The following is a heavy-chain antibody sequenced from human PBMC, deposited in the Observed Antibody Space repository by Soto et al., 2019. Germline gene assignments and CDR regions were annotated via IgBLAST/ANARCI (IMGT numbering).Heavy chain of an antibody. CDR3: ARELGFQGLDYDILTGYPPNYYYGMDV. CDR2: INPNSGGT. J-gene: IGHJ6*02. Sequence: ASVKVSCKASGYTFTGYYMHWVRQAPGQGLEWMGWINPNSGGTNYAQKFQGWVTMTRDTSISTAYMELSRLRSDDTAVYYCARELGFQGLDYDILTGYPPNYYYGMDVWGQGTTVTVSS. D-gene: IGHD3-9*01. CDR1: GYTFTGYY. V-gene: IGHV1-2*04.